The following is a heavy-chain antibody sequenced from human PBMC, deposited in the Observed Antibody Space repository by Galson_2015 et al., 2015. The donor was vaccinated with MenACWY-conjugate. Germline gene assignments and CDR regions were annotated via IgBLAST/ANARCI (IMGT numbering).Heavy chain of an antibody. CDR1: GFTFSSYW. Sequence: SLRLSCAASGFTFSSYWMSWVRQAPGKGLEWVANIKQDGSEKYYVDSVKGRFTISRDNAKNSLYLQMNSLRAEDTAVYYCARTYSSSWYQPRPFDYWGQGTLVTVSS. J-gene: IGHJ4*02. CDR2: IKQDGSEK. V-gene: IGHV3-7*03. CDR3: ARTYSSSWYQPRPFDY. D-gene: IGHD6-13*01.